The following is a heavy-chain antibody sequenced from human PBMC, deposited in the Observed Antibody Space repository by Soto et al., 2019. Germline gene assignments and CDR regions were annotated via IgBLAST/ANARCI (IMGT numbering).Heavy chain of an antibody. V-gene: IGHV4-31*03. Sequence: QVQLQESGPGLVKPSQTLSLTCTVSGGSISSGGYYWSWIRQHPGKGLEWIGYIYYSGSTYYNPSLKSRVTLSVDTSKNQFSLKLSSVTAADTAVYYCARGTTVTTFFDYWGQGTLVTVSS. CDR2: IYYSGST. CDR3: ARGTTVTTFFDY. D-gene: IGHD4-17*01. J-gene: IGHJ4*02. CDR1: GGSISSGGYY.